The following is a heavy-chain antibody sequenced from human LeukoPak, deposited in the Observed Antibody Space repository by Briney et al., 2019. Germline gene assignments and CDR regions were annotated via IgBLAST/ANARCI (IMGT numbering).Heavy chain of an antibody. CDR2: IYYSGST. CDR1: GGSVSSSSYY. V-gene: IGHV4-61*01. J-gene: IGHJ4*02. CDR3: ARHAVSYSSSWYDY. Sequence: SETLSLTCSVSGGSVSSSSYYWVWIRQPPGKGLEWIGDIYYSGSTNYNPSLKSRVTISVDTSKNQFSLKLSSVTAADTAVYYCARHAVSYSSSWYDYWGQGTLVTVSS. D-gene: IGHD6-13*01.